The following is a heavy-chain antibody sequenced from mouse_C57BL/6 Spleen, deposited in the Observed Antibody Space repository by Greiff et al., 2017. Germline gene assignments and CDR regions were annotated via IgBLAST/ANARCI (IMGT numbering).Heavy chain of an antibody. Sequence: QVQLQQPGPELVKPGASVKLSCKASGYTFTSYWMHWVKQRPGQGLEWIGNINPSNGGTNYNEKFKSKATLTVAKSSSTHYMQRRSLTSEDSAVYYCARSDGCYDFDYWGQGTTLTVSS. D-gene: IGHD2-12*01. CDR1: GYTFTSYW. V-gene: IGHV1-53*01. CDR2: INPSNGGT. CDR3: ARSDGCYDFDY. J-gene: IGHJ2*01.